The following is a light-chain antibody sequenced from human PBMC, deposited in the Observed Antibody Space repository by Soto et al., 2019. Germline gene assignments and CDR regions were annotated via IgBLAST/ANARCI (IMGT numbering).Light chain of an antibody. CDR2: STS. Sequence: PGDRATLSCRASQRLSVSYIAWYQQKPGQAPRLLIYSTSTRAAGIPDRFTGRGSGTNFTLAISRLEPEDFAVYYCHQFGDSPQTFGQGTTVEV. CDR1: QRLSVSY. CDR3: HQFGDSPQT. J-gene: IGKJ1*01. V-gene: IGKV3-20*01.